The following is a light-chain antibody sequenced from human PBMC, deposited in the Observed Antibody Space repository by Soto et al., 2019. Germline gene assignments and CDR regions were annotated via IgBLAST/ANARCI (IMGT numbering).Light chain of an antibody. CDR3: QQYNSYSPKT. V-gene: IGKV1-5*01. CDR1: QSISSW. CDR2: DAS. Sequence: DIQMTQSPSTLSASVGDRVTITCRASQSISSWLAWYQQKPGKAPKLLIYDASSLESGVPSRFSGSGSGTEFTLTISSLQPDDFATYYCQQYNSYSPKTFGQGTNV. J-gene: IGKJ1*01.